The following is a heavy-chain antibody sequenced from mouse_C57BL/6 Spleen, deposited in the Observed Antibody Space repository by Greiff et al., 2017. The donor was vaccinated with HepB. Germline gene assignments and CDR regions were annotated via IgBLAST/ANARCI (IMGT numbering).Heavy chain of an antibody. D-gene: IGHD2-14*01. CDR1: GSAFSSSW. CDR2: IYPGDGDT. J-gene: IGHJ4*01. CDR3: ARYRGSNAMDY. Sequence: QVQLQQSGPVLVKPGASVKISCKASGSAFSSSWMYWVNQRPGKGLEWIGRIYPGDGDTNYNGKFTGNAKRTAVKSCSTAYMQLSSLTSEESAVYFGARYRGSNAMDYWGKGTSVNVSS. V-gene: IGHV1-82*01.